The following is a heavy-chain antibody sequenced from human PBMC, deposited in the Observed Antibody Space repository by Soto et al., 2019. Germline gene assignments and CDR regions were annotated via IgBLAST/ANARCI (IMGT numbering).Heavy chain of an antibody. J-gene: IGHJ4*02. V-gene: IGHV5-10-1*01. CDR2: IDPSDSYI. CDR1: GYSFNSYW. Sequence: PRESLKISCKGSGYSFNSYWISWVRQMPGKGLEWMGRIDPSDSYINYNPSFQGHVTITADKSISTAYLQWSSLKASDTAMYYCASRNCGGDCYSHFDSWGQGALVTAPQ. D-gene: IGHD2-21*02. CDR3: ASRNCGGDCYSHFDS.